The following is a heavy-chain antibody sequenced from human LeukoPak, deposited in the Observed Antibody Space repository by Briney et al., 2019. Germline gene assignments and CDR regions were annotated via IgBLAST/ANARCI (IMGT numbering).Heavy chain of an antibody. D-gene: IGHD3-22*01. V-gene: IGHV1-18*01. Sequence: ASVKVSCKASGYTFTSYGISWVRQAPGQGPEWMGWISAYNGNTNYAQKLQGRVTMTTDTSTSTAYMELRSLRSDDTAVYYCARVPPDSSGYYVYYFDYWGQGTLVTVSS. CDR1: GYTFTSYG. CDR3: ARVPPDSSGYYVYYFDY. CDR2: ISAYNGNT. J-gene: IGHJ4*02.